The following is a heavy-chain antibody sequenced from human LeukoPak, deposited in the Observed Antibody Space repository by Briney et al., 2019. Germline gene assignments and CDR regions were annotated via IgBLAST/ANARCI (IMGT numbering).Heavy chain of an antibody. CDR1: GYTFTSYG. CDR3: ARGRPKYRNGWYYFDY. V-gene: IGHV1-18*01. D-gene: IGHD6-19*01. CDR2: ISAYNGNT. J-gene: IGHJ4*02. Sequence: ASVKVSCKASGYTFTSYGISWVRQAPGQGLEWMGWISAYNGNTNYAQKLQGRVTMTTDTSTSTAYMELRSLRSDDTAVYSCARGRPKYRNGWYYFDYWGQGTLVTVSS.